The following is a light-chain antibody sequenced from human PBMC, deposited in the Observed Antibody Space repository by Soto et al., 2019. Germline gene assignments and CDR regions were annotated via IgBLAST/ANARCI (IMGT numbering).Light chain of an antibody. Sequence: NFMLTQPHSVSESQGKTVTLSCTRSDGNIASNYVQWYQQRPGSSPTILIFDDDQRPSGVPERFSGSVDRPSNSALLKISGLKAEDEADYYCQSRTVFAGGTKLTVL. CDR3: QSRTV. CDR1: DGNIASNY. CDR2: DDD. J-gene: IGLJ3*02. V-gene: IGLV6-57*01.